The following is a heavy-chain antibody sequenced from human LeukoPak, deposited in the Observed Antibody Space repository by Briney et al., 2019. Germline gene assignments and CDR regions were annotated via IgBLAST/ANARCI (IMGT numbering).Heavy chain of an antibody. CDR2: IWFDGSNK. CDR3: AREVVDTAMVGLDY. Sequence: PGGSLRLSCAASGFTFSSYGMHWVRQAPGKGLEWVAVIWFDGSNKYYADSVKGRFTISRDNSKNTLYLQMNSLRAEDTAVYYRAREVVDTAMVGLDYWGQGTLVTVSS. CDR1: GFTFSSYG. D-gene: IGHD5-18*01. J-gene: IGHJ4*02. V-gene: IGHV3-33*01.